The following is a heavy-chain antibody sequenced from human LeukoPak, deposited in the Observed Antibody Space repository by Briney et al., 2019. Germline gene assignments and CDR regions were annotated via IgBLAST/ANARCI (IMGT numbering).Heavy chain of an antibody. V-gene: IGHV4-39*07. CDR2: IYYSGST. D-gene: IGHD5-24*01. Sequence: RTSETLSLTCTVSGGSISSSSYYWGWIRRPPGKGLEWIGSIYYSGSTYYNPSLKSRVTISVDTSKNQFSLKLSSVTAADTAVYYCARRVHGWLQLYYFDYWGQGTLVTVSS. CDR1: GGSISSSSYY. CDR3: ARRVHGWLQLYYFDY. J-gene: IGHJ4*02.